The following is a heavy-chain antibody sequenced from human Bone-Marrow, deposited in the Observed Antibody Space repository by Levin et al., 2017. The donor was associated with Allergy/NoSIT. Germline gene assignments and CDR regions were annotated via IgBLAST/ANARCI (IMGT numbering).Heavy chain of an antibody. Sequence: PGGSLRLSCAASGFTFSHAWMTWVRQAPGKGLEWVGRIKSKTDGGTTDYAAPVKGRFTISRDDSKNMMYLQMNSLKTEDTAVYYCATGGAGSNWYSWYFFDFWGHGALVTVSP. D-gene: IGHD2-21*02. CDR1: GFTFSHAW. J-gene: IGHJ4*01. CDR3: ATGGAGSNWYSWYFFDF. CDR2: IKSKTDGGTT. V-gene: IGHV3-15*01.